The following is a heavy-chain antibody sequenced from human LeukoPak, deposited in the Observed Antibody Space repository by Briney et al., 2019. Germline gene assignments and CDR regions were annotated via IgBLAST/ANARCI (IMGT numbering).Heavy chain of an antibody. CDR1: GYTFTGYY. Sequence: ASVKVSCKASGYTFTGYYMHWVRQAPGQGLEWMGWINPNSGNTGYAQKFQGRVTMTRNTSISTAYMELSSLRSEDTAVYYCARGLCSGGSCPPGSWGQGTLVTVSS. CDR3: ARGLCSGGSCPPGS. J-gene: IGHJ4*02. CDR2: INPNSGNT. V-gene: IGHV1-8*02. D-gene: IGHD2-15*01.